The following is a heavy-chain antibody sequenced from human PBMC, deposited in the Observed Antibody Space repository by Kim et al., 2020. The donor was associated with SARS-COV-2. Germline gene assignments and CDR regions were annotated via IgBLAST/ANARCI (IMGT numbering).Heavy chain of an antibody. CDR2: IHYSGST. V-gene: IGHV4-59*01. D-gene: IGHD5-12*01. J-gene: IGHJ4*02. CDR3: ARGQGGYDGFGY. Sequence: SETLSLTCTVSRGSISSYYWSWIRQPPGKGLEWIGYIHYSGSTNYNPSLKSRVTISVDTSRNHFSLKLSSVTAADTAVYYCARGQGGYDGFGYWGQGTLVSVSS. CDR1: RGSISSYY.